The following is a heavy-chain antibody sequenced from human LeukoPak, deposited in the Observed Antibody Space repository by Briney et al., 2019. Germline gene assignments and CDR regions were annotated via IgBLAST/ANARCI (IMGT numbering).Heavy chain of an antibody. J-gene: IGHJ4*02. Sequence: SETLSLTCAVSGGSISSGGYSWSWIRQPPGKGLEWIGYIYHSGSTYYNPSLKSRVTISVDRSKNQFSLELSSVTAADTAVYYCARGGGYARDYFDYWGQGTLVTVSS. V-gene: IGHV4-30-2*01. CDR1: GGSISSGGYS. CDR3: ARGGGYARDYFDY. D-gene: IGHD5-12*01. CDR2: IYHSGST.